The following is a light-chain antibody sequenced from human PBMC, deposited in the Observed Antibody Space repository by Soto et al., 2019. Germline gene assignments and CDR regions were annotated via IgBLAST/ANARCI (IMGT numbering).Light chain of an antibody. J-gene: IGKJ1*01. V-gene: IGKV3-15*01. Sequence: EIVMTQSPATLSVSPGERATLSCRASQSVSSNLAWYQQKPGQAPRLLIYGASTRATGIPARFSGSGSGTEFTLTLSSLQPEDFAVYYCQQYNNWRPWTFGQGTKVEIK. CDR3: QQYNNWRPWT. CDR2: GAS. CDR1: QSVSSN.